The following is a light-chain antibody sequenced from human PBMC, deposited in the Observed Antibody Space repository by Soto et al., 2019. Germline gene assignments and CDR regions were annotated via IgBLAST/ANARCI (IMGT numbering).Light chain of an antibody. Sequence: QSVLTQPPSASGTPGQRVTISCSGSSSNIGSETVNWYQQLPGTAPTLLIYSDNQRPSGVPDRFSGSKSGTSASLAISGLQSEDEGDYYCAAWDDSLNGWVFGGGTKLTVL. CDR3: AAWDDSLNGWV. CDR2: SDN. CDR1: SSNIGSET. V-gene: IGLV1-44*01. J-gene: IGLJ3*02.